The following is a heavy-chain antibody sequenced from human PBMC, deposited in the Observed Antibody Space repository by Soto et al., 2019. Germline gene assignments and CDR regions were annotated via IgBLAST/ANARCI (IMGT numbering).Heavy chain of an antibody. D-gene: IGHD6-6*01. CDR1: GFTFSSYW. CDR2: INSDGSST. J-gene: IGHJ6*02. V-gene: IGHV3-74*01. CDR3: ARGGTLGQLDPTPYYYYGMDV. Sequence: GGSLRLSCAASGFTFSSYWMHWVRQAPGKGLVWVSRINSDGSSTSYADSVKGRFTISRDNAKNTLYLQMNSLRAEDTAVYYCARGGTLGQLDPTPYYYYGMDVWGQGTTVTVSS.